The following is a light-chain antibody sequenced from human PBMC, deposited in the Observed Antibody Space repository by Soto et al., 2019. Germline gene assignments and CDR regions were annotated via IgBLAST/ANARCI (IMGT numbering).Light chain of an antibody. J-gene: IGKJ3*01. Sequence: AIQMTQAPSSLSASVGDRVTITCRARQGIINDLGWYQQKPGQAPKLLIYAASSLPSGVPYRFRGSGSATDFTLTISSLQPEDFADYYCLQDYSYPFTFGPGTKVDIK. V-gene: IGKV1-6*01. CDR2: AAS. CDR3: LQDYSYPFT. CDR1: QGIIND.